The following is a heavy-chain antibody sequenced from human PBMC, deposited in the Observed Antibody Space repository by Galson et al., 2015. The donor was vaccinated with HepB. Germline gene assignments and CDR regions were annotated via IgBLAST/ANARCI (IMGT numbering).Heavy chain of an antibody. CDR3: ARQPYTSGWLYWYFDL. CDR2: IYYSGRL. D-gene: IGHD6-19*01. J-gene: IGHJ2*01. CDR1: GDSISSSNYY. V-gene: IGHV4-39*01. Sequence: ETLSLTCTVSGDSISSSNYYWGWIRQPPGKGLEWIGSIYYSGRLFYNPSLKSRVTISVDTSKNQFSLRLSSVTAADTAVYYCARQPYTSGWLYWYFDLWGRGTLVTVSS.